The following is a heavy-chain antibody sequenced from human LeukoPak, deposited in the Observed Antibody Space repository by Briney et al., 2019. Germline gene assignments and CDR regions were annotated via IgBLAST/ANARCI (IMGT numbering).Heavy chain of an antibody. V-gene: IGHV4-4*07. D-gene: IGHD1-26*01. J-gene: IGHJ4*02. CDR2: IYTSGST. CDR3: ARDCLFRSSQDY. CDR1: GGSISSYY. Sequence: SETLSLTCTVSGGSISSYYWSWIRPPAGKGLEWIGRIYTSGSTNYNPSLKSRVTMSVDTSKNQFSLKLSSVTAADTAVYYCARDCLFRSSQDYWGQGTLVTVSS.